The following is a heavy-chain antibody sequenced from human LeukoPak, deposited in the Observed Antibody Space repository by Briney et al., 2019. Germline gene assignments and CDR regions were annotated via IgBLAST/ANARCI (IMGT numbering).Heavy chain of an antibody. CDR1: GYSFGNYW. V-gene: IGHV5-51*01. Sequence: GESLKISCKGSGYSFGNYWIGWVRQMPGKGLEWMGIIYPRDSDSRYSPSFQGQVTISADKSISTAYLQWSSLKASDTAMYYCARQGYYGSGSYYNFNWFDPWGQGTLVTVSS. CDR3: ARQGYYGSGSYYNFNWFDP. J-gene: IGHJ5*02. D-gene: IGHD3-10*01. CDR2: IYPRDSDS.